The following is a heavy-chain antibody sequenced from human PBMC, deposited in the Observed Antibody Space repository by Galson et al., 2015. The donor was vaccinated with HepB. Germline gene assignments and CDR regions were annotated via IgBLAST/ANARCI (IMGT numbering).Heavy chain of an antibody. J-gene: IGHJ4*02. CDR3: AKDPDFDFYSGKSTTFDV. V-gene: IGHV3-23*01. Sequence: SLRLSCAASGFSFGGCAMSWVRQAPGKGLEWVSTIRGGGGSTYYAESVRGRFTTSRDNSRNTLYLHMDGLRVEDTAMYFCAKDPDFDFYSGKSTTFDVWGRGTRVTASS. CDR2: IRGGGGST. CDR1: GFSFGGCA. D-gene: IGHD3-3*01.